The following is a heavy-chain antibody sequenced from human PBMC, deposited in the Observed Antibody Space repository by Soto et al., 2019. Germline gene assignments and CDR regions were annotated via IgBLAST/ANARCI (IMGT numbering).Heavy chain of an antibody. J-gene: IGHJ4*02. D-gene: IGHD1-20*01. CDR1: GFTFSSSA. Sequence: EVQLLDSGGGLVQPGGSLRLSCAASGFTFSSSAMTWVRQAPGKGLEWVSRISAAGDVTDYVGSVQGRFTISRDNSKNTLYLQMDSLRVEDTAVYYCAKDSGHNGSLGDYWGQGTLVTVSS. V-gene: IGHV3-23*01. CDR3: AKDSGHNGSLGDY. CDR2: ISAAGDVT.